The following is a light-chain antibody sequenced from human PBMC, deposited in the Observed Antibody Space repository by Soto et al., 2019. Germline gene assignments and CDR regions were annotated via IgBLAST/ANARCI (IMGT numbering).Light chain of an antibody. J-gene: IGKJ5*01. V-gene: IGKV3-15*01. CDR1: QSISSN. CDR3: QQRSNWIT. CDR2: GAS. Sequence: EIVMTQSPATLSVSPGERATLSCRASQSISSNLAWYQQKPGQAPRLLIFGASTRATGIPARFSGSGSGTEFTLTISSLQSEDFAFYYCQQRSNWITFGQGTRLEIK.